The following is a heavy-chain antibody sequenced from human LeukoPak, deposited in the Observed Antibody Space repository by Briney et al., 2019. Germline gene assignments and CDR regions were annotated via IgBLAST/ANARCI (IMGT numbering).Heavy chain of an antibody. CDR3: ARGQFQRDY. V-gene: IGHV4-34*01. CDR2: VNHSGRT. J-gene: IGHJ4*02. Sequence: ASETLSLTCAVYGGSFSGYFWSWVRQPPGKGLEWIGEVNHSGRTNCNPSLKSRVTISVDPSKNQFSLNLRSVTAADTAVYYCARGQFQRDYWGQGTLVTVSS. CDR1: GGSFSGYF.